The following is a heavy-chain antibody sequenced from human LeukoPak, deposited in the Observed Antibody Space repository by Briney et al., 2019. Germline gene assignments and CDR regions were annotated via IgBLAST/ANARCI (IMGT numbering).Heavy chain of an antibody. CDR3: ARTYYDILTSIRDFDC. Sequence: GGSLRLSCAASGFPFSDHYIDWVRQAPGKGLEWVGRTRNKARSYTTDCAASVKGRFTISRDDSKKSVYLQMNSLKTEDTAVYYCARTYYDILTSIRDFDCWGQGTLVTVSS. CDR2: TRNKARSYTT. V-gene: IGHV3-72*01. D-gene: IGHD3-9*01. J-gene: IGHJ4*02. CDR1: GFPFSDHY.